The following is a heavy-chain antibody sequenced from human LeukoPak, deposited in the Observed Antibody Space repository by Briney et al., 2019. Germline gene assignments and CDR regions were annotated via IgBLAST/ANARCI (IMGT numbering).Heavy chain of an antibody. D-gene: IGHD3-22*01. V-gene: IGHV3-33*01. Sequence: GGSLRLSCAASGYTFSSHGMHWVRQVPGKGLEWVAVIWYDGSSKYYADSVKGRFTISRDNTKNTLYLQMNSLRAEDTAVYYCARGDYSSGYYTHWDQGTLVTVSS. CDR3: ARGDYSSGYYTH. CDR2: IWYDGSSK. J-gene: IGHJ4*02. CDR1: GYTFSSHG.